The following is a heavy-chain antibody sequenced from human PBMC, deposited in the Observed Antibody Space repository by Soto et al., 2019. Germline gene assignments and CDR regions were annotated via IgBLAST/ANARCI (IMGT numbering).Heavy chain of an antibody. CDR1: GFTVSSKY. D-gene: IGHD6-19*01. V-gene: IGHV3-53*02. CDR3: ARGEGWLTGSTFFDY. J-gene: IGHJ4*02. CDR2: IYSGSRT. Sequence: EVQLVETGGGLIQPGGSLRLSCAASGFTVSSKYMSWVRQAPGKGLEWVSVIYSGSRTYYADSVKGRFTISRDNSKNTLYLETNRLRAEDTAVYYCARGEGWLTGSTFFDYWGQGSLVTVSS.